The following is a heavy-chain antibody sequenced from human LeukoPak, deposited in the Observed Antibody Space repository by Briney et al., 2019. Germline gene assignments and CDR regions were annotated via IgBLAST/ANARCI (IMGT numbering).Heavy chain of an antibody. CDR2: IYYSGST. V-gene: IGHV4-39*02. CDR1: GGSISSSSYY. CDR3: AREGYYGSGSPPSLYFDY. J-gene: IGHJ4*02. D-gene: IGHD3-10*01. Sequence: SETLSLTCTVSGGSISSSSYYWGWIRQPPGKGLEWIGSIYYSGSTYYNPSLKSRVTISVDTSKNQFSLKLSSVTAEDTAIYYCAREGYYGSGSPPSLYFDYWGQGTLVTVSS.